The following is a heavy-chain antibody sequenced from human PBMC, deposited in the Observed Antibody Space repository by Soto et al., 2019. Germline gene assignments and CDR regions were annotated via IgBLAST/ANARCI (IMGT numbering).Heavy chain of an antibody. CDR2: ISYDGSNK. V-gene: IGHV3-30-3*01. J-gene: IGHJ6*02. CDR3: ARDCPYDFWSGYYNVGDMDV. D-gene: IGHD3-3*01. CDR1: GFTFSSYA. Sequence: GGSLRLSCAASGFTFSSYAMHWVRQAPGKGLEWVAVISYDGSNKYYADSVKGRFTISRDNAKNTLYLQMNSPRAEDTAVYYCARDCPYDFWSGYYNVGDMDVWGQGTTVTVSS.